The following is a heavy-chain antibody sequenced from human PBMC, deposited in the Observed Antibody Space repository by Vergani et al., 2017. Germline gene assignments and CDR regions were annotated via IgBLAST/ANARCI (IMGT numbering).Heavy chain of an antibody. CDR3: ARHSTVEWLVKLGWIDP. J-gene: IGHJ5*02. CDR2: IYYSGSN. D-gene: IGHD6-19*01. V-gene: IGHV4-39*01. CDR1: GASIRSSNYY. Sequence: QLQLQESGPGLVKPSATLSLTCSVSGASIRSSNYYWGWIRHPPGKGLEWIAIIYYSGSNYYNPPLKSRVTISVDTSKNQFSLKLSSVTAADTAVYFCARHSTVEWLVKLGWIDPWGQGILVTVSS.